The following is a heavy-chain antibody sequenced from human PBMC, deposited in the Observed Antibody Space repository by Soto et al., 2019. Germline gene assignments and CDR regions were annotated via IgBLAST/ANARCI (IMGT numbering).Heavy chain of an antibody. D-gene: IGHD2-8*01. V-gene: IGHV3-15*07. J-gene: IGHJ4*01. CDR1: GFTFTNAW. CDR2: IKSKTDGGTT. Sequence: EVQLVESGGGLVKPGGSLRLSCAASGFTFTNAWINWVRQAPGKGLEWVGRIKSKTDGGTTDYAEPVKGRFDISRDDSNNMVYLQMNSLKIEDTAIYYSTTDSYSTIIIVRFDYWGHGTLVTVSP. CDR3: TTDSYSTIIIVRFDY.